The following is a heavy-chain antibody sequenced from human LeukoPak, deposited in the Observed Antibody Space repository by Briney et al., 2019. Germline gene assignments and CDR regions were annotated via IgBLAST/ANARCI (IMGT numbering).Heavy chain of an antibody. CDR1: GFTFSSYA. Sequence: GGSLRPSCAASGFTFSSYAMHWVRQAPGKGLEWVAVISYDGSNKYYADSVKGRFTISRDNSKNTLYLQMNSLRAEDTAVYYCARGAARSHYYYMDVWGKGTTVTISS. D-gene: IGHD6-13*01. CDR2: ISYDGSNK. CDR3: ARGAARSHYYYMDV. V-gene: IGHV3-30*04. J-gene: IGHJ6*03.